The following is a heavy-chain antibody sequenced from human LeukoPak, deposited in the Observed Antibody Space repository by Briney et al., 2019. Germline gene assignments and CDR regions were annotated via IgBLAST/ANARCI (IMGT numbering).Heavy chain of an antibody. CDR1: GFTSSDYY. D-gene: IGHD6-13*01. Sequence: GGSLRLSCEASGFTSSDYYMTWIRQAPGKGLEWVSYISGSGSAIYYADSVKGRFTISRDNAKNSLYLQMISLRAEDTAVYYCASLAAATSNYYGMDVWGQGTTVTVSS. J-gene: IGHJ6*02. V-gene: IGHV3-11*01. CDR2: ISGSGSAI. CDR3: ASLAAATSNYYGMDV.